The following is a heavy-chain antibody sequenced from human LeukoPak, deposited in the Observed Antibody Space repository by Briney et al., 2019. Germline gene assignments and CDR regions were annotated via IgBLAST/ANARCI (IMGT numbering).Heavy chain of an antibody. V-gene: IGHV3-11*05. D-gene: IGHD2-21*02. Sequence: GGSLRLSCAASGFTFSDYYTSWIRQAPGKGLEWVSYISGTGTYTNYADSVKGRFTISRDNAKNSLYLQMNSLRAEDTAVYYCARDISYCGGDCAPYYFGYWGQGTLVTVSS. CDR2: ISGTGTYT. CDR3: ARDISYCGGDCAPYYFGY. J-gene: IGHJ4*02. CDR1: GFTFSDYY.